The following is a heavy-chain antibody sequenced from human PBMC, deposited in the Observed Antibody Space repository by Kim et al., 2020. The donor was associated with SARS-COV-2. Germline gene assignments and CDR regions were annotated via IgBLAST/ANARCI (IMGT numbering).Heavy chain of an antibody. CDR1: GDSISNGDYY. V-gene: IGHV4-30-4*01. CDR3: ASGAGSPSYNKFAY. D-gene: IGHD1-1*01. J-gene: IGHJ4*02. CDR2: IYYSGIT. Sequence: SETLSLTCTVSGDSISNGDYYWSWIRQPPGKGLEWIGYIYYSGITYYNPSLKSRVTISIDTSKNQFSLTLSSVTAADTAVYYCASGAGSPSYNKFAYWGQGTLVIVSS.